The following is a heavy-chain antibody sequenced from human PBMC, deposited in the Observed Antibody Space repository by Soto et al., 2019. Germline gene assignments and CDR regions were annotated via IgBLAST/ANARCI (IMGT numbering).Heavy chain of an antibody. CDR2: ISYDGGLQ. Sequence: QAQLVESGGGVVQPGRSLRLSCAASGFTFSSYGMHWVRQAPGTGLEWVAVISYDGGLQHYADSVKGRFTISRDNSKSRVLLQMNSLRAEETAVYYCVSDRGYGHASVPYSWGQGTLVSVSS. J-gene: IGHJ4*02. CDR1: GFTFSSYG. CDR3: VSDRGYGHASVPYS. V-gene: IGHV3-30*13. D-gene: IGHD5-18*01.